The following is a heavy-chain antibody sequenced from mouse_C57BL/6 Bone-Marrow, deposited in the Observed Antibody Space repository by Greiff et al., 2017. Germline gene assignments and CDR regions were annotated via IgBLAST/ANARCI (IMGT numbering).Heavy chain of an antibody. CDR1: GYTFTSYW. J-gene: IGHJ4*01. CDR2: IDPNSGGT. CDR3: ARWTLRFYAMDY. D-gene: IGHD2-12*01. V-gene: IGHV1-72*01. Sequence: QVQLQQPGAELVKPGASVKLSCKASGYTFTSYWMHWVKQRPGRGLEWIGRIDPNSGGTKYNAKFKGKATMTVDKPSSTAYMQLSSLTSEDSAVXCGARWTLRFYAMDYWGQGTSVTVSS.